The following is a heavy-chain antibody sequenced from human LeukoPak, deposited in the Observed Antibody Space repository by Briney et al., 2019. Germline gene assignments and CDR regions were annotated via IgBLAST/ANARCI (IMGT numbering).Heavy chain of an antibody. J-gene: IGHJ4*01. CDR2: ISDSGST. D-gene: IGHD6-13*01. V-gene: IGHV4-34*01. CDR1: VGSFSGYY. Sequence: PSETLSLTCAVYVGSFSGYYWSWIRQPPGKGLEWTGEISDSGSTNYSPSLKSRVTISVDTSKSQCSLKMTSVTAADTAVYYCVSLPEAAGNDFWGHGTPVTVSS. CDR3: VSLPEAAGNDF.